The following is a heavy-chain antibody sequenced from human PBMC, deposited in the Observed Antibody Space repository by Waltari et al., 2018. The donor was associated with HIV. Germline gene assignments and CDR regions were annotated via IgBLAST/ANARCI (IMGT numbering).Heavy chain of an antibody. CDR1: GGSFSGYY. D-gene: IGHD5-18*01. Sequence: QVQLQQWGAGLLKPSETLSLTCAVYGGSFSGYYWSWIRQPPGKGLEWIGEINHSGSTNYNPSLKRRVTRSVDTSKNQFSLKLSSVTAADTAVYYCARGVDTAMGFDYWGQGTLVTVSS. J-gene: IGHJ4*02. CDR2: INHSGST. CDR3: ARGVDTAMGFDY. V-gene: IGHV4-34*01.